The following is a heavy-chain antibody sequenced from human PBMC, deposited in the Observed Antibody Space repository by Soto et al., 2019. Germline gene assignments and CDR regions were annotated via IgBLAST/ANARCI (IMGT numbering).Heavy chain of an antibody. J-gene: IGHJ4*02. CDR2: TSYDGSNK. V-gene: IGHV3-30-3*01. CDR1: GFTFDSYA. Sequence: QVQLVESGGGVVQPGRSLRLSCAASGFTFDSYAMHWVRQAPGKGLEWVAGTSYDGSNKDYADSVKGRFTISRDNDENRLSLQMNSLRAADTAVYYCARERPYVSSGIAFDYWGQGTLVTVSS. CDR3: ARERPYVSSGIAFDY. D-gene: IGHD3-10*01.